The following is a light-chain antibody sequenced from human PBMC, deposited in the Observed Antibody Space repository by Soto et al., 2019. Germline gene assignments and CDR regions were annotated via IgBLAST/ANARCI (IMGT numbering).Light chain of an antibody. V-gene: IGKV1-12*01. J-gene: IGKJ1*01. Sequence: QMTQYPSSVAAAVGDRVTITCRASQGISQWLAWYQHKPGTAPKLLIFGAFSLQRGVPSRFAGSGSGTDFTLTIKSLQPEDVATSSCQQVTTFPRTFGQGTTVPIK. CDR2: GAF. CDR3: QQVTTFPRT. CDR1: QGISQW.